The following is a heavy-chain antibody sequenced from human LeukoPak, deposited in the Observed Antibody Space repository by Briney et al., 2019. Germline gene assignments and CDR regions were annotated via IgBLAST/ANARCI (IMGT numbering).Heavy chain of an antibody. J-gene: IGHJ4*02. CDR1: GFTFSSYW. CDR2: IKQDGSEK. D-gene: IGHD6-13*01. CDR3: ASQYTSSRIFDD. Sequence: PGGSLRLSCAASGFTFSSYWMSWVRQAPGKGLEWVANIKQDGSEKYYVDSVEGRFTISRDNAKNSLYLQMNSLRAEDTAVYFCASQYTSSRIFDDWGQGTLVTVSS. V-gene: IGHV3-7*01.